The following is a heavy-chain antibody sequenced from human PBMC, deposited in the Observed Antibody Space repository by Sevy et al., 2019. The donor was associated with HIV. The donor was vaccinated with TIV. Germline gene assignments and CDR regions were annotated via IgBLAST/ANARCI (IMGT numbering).Heavy chain of an antibody. D-gene: IGHD2-2*02. J-gene: IGHJ5*02. CDR2: IYYSGST. V-gene: IGHV4-59*12. Sequence: SETLSLTCTVSGGSISSYYWSWIRQPPGKGLEWIGYIYYSGSTNYNPSLKSRVTISVDTSKNQFSLKLSSVTAADTAVYYWARLVVGYCSSTSCYSRGNNWFDPWGQGTLVTVSS. CDR1: GGSISSYY. CDR3: ARLVVGYCSSTSCYSRGNNWFDP.